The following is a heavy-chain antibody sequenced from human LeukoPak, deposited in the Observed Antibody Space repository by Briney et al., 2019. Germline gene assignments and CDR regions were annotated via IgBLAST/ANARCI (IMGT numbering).Heavy chain of an antibody. CDR2: IKQDGSEK. V-gene: IGHV3-7*01. CDR3: ATYNSVNAREFQY. J-gene: IGHJ1*01. Sequence: GGSLRLSCAASGFTFSSYWMGWVRQAPGKGLEWVTNIKQDGSEKYYVDSVKGRFTISRDNAKNSLYLQMNSLGGDDTAIYYCATYNSVNAREFQYWGQGTLVTVPS. CDR1: GFTFSSYW. D-gene: IGHD5/OR15-5a*01.